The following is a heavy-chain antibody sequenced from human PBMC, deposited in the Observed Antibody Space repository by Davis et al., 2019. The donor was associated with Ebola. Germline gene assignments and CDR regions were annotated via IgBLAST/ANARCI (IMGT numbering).Heavy chain of an antibody. J-gene: IGHJ4*02. Sequence: PGGSLRLSCAASGFTFSDYYMSWIRQAPGKGLEWVSYISSSSSTIYYADSVKGRFTASKDTSQTTLYLHVNSLRVEDTAVYHCARDGPHYDIDHWGQGTLVTVSS. CDR1: GFTFSDYY. D-gene: IGHD3-9*01. V-gene: IGHV3-11*04. CDR2: ISSSSSTI. CDR3: ARDGPHYDIDH.